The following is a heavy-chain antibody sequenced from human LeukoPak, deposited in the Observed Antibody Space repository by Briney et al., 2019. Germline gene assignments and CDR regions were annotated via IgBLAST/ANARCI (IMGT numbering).Heavy chain of an antibody. D-gene: IGHD3-22*01. V-gene: IGHV1-18*01. CDR1: GYTFTSYG. Sequence: GASVKVSCKASGYTFTSYGISWVRQAPGQGLEWMGWISAYNGNTNYAQKFQGRVTITADESTSTAYMELSSLRSEDTAVYYCARDPVYYDSSGYHWVDRDYWGQGTLVTVSS. J-gene: IGHJ4*02. CDR3: ARDPVYYDSSGYHWVDRDY. CDR2: ISAYNGNT.